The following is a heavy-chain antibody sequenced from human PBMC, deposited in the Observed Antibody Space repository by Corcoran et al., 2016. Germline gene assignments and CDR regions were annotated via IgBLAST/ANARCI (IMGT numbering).Heavy chain of an antibody. D-gene: IGHD3-10*01. Sequence: EVQLVQTGAEVKKPGESLKISCKGSGYSFTSYWIGWVRQMPGKGLEWMGIIYPGDSDTRYSPSFQGQVTISADKSISTAYLQWSSLKASDTAMYYCAGHLLYYGSGRYSPYYYYYGMDVWGQGTTVTVSS. CDR3: AGHLLYYGSGRYSPYYYYYGMDV. CDR2: IYPGDSDT. J-gene: IGHJ6*02. CDR1: GYSFTSYW. V-gene: IGHV5-51*01.